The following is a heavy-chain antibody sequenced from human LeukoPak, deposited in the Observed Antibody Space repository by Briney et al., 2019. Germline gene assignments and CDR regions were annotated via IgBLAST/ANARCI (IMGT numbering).Heavy chain of an antibody. CDR2: ISSSSSTI. V-gene: IGHV3-48*01. J-gene: IGHJ4*02. CDR1: GFTFSSYS. CDR3: ARGRGWTRYYFDY. Sequence: GGSLRLSCAASGFTFSSYSMNWVRQAPGRGQEWVSYISSSSSTIYYADSVKGRFTISRDNAKNSLYLQMNSLRAEDTAVYYCARGRGWTRYYFDYWGQGTLVTVSS. D-gene: IGHD3/OR15-3a*01.